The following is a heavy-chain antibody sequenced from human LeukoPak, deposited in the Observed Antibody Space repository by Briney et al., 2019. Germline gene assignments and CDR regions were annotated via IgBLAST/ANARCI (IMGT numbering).Heavy chain of an antibody. CDR2: IRADAVTT. Sequence: GGSLRLSCATSGFIFSHHGMNWVRQAPGKGLEWVSGIRADAVTTYYADSVKGRFIISRDNSKNTVYLQMNSLSAEDAAVYYCAKGARYSYGYDYWGQGTLVTVSS. J-gene: IGHJ4*02. D-gene: IGHD5-18*01. CDR3: AKGARYSYGYDY. CDR1: GFIFSHHG. V-gene: IGHV3-23*01.